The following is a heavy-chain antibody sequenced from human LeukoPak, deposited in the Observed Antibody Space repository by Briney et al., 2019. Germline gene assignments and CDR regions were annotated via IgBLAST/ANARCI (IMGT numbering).Heavy chain of an antibody. J-gene: IGHJ3*01. CDR1: GFNFITAA. V-gene: IGHV3-23*01. Sequence: GGSLRLSCAASGFNFITAAMTWVRQAPGKGLEWVSLIGSSGGSTYYADFVKGRFTISRDNPNHTLSLQMNSLRVEDTAIYYCVKDIQLSNWGLGTMVTVSS. CDR2: IGSSGGST. D-gene: IGHD5-24*01. CDR3: VKDIQLSN.